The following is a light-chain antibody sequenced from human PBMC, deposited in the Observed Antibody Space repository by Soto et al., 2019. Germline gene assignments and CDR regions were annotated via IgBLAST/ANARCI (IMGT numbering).Light chain of an antibody. V-gene: IGLV1-40*01. CDR1: GSNIGAGYG. Sequence: QLVLTQPPSVPGAPGQTVTISCTGSGSNIGAGYGVQWYQQLPGTAPRLLIYGSDDRPSGVPDRFSASVSGNSASLAITGLQTEDEAVYYCQSYDSNLSEVFGPGTKVTVL. CDR3: QSYDSNLSEV. CDR2: GSD. J-gene: IGLJ1*01.